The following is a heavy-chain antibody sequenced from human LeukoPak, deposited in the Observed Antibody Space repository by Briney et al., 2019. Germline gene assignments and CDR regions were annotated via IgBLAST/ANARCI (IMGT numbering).Heavy chain of an antibody. CDR2: IYSGGST. J-gene: IGHJ4*02. CDR1: GFTVSSNY. V-gene: IGHV3-66*01. CDR3: ASSSGYYMYFDY. D-gene: IGHD3-22*01. Sequence: GGCLRLSCAASGFTVSSNYMSWVRQAPGKGLEWVSVIYSGGSTYYADSVKGRFTISRDNSKNTLYLQMNSLRAEDTAVYYCASSSGYYMYFDYWGQGTLVTVSS.